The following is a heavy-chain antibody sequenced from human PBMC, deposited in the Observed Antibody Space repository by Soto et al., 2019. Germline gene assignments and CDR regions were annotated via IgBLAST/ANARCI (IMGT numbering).Heavy chain of an antibody. CDR3: ARDYYKYYDSSGYYRSPAY. CDR1: GFTLSSYA. D-gene: IGHD3-22*01. Sequence: PGGSLRLSCAASGFTLSSYAMHWVRQAPGKGLEWVALISYDGSDKDYVDSVKGRFTISRDNSRNTLFLQMNSLRAEDTAVYYCARDYYKYYDSSGYYRSPAYWGQGTLVTVSS. CDR2: ISYDGSDK. V-gene: IGHV3-30-3*01. J-gene: IGHJ4*02.